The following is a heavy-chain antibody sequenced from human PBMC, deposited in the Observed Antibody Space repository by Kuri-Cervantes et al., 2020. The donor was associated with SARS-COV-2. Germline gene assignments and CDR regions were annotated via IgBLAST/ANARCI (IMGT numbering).Heavy chain of an antibody. D-gene: IGHD5-18*01. CDR1: GGTFSSYA. V-gene: IGHV1-69*05. CDR2: IIPIFGTA. Sequence: SVKVSCKASGGTFSSYAISWVRQAPGQGLEWMGGIIPIFGTASYAQKFQGRVTMTRDTSTSTVYMELSSLRSEDTAVYYCARVGYSYGYWFDPWGQGTTVTVSS. J-gene: IGHJ5*01. CDR3: ARVGYSYGYWFDP.